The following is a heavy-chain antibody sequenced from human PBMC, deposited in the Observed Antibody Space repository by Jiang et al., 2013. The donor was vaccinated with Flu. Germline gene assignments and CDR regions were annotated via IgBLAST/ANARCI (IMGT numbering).Heavy chain of an antibody. D-gene: IGHD5-18*01. J-gene: IGHJ4*02. CDR1: GGSITSSNYY. CDR2: IYYMGAT. CDR3: ARPVYGSPYSYGH. V-gene: IGHV4-39*07. Sequence: SETLSLTCSVSGGSITSSNYYWGWIRQPPREGAWSGLVVIYYMGATFYNPSLKSRVTISVDTSKKLFSLRLTSVTAADTAVYYCARPVYGSPYSYGHWGQGTLVTVSS.